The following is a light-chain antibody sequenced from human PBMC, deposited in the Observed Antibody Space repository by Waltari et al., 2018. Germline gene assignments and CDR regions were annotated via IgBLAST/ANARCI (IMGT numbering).Light chain of an antibody. CDR2: DAS. CDR1: QDISNY. Sequence: DIQMTQSPSSLSASVGDRVTITCQASQDISNYLNLYQQKPGKSPKLLIYDASNFETGVPSRFSGSGSGTDFTFTISSLQPEDIATYYCQQYDNLLGYTFGQGTKLEIK. J-gene: IGKJ2*01. CDR3: QQYDNLLGYT. V-gene: IGKV1-33*01.